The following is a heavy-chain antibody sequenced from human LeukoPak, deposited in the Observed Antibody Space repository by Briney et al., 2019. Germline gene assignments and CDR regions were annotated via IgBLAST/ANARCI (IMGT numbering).Heavy chain of an antibody. CDR1: GGSINSHY. Sequence: PSETLSLTCTVSGGSINSHYWSWIRQPPGKGLEWIGYIYYSGSTNYNPSLKSRVTISVDTSKNQFSLKLSSVTAADTAVYYCARNWVGSSGWFDPWGQGTLVTVSS. D-gene: IGHD6-6*01. CDR3: ARNWVGSSGWFDP. J-gene: IGHJ5*02. CDR2: IYYSGST. V-gene: IGHV4-59*11.